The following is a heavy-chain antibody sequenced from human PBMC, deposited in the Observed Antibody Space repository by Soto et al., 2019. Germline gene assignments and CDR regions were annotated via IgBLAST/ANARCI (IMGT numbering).Heavy chain of an antibody. V-gene: IGHV2-5*02. D-gene: IGHD4-17*01. CDR1: GFSLSTSGVG. Sequence: QITLKESGPPLVKPTQTLTLTCTFSGFSLSTSGVGVGWIRQPPGKALEWLAVIYWDDYKHYSPSLKSRLTXTXXTSKNQVVLTMTNMDPVDTATYYCAHKGYGDYPLDYWGQGTLLTVSS. CDR2: IYWDDYK. J-gene: IGHJ4*02. CDR3: AHKGYGDYPLDY.